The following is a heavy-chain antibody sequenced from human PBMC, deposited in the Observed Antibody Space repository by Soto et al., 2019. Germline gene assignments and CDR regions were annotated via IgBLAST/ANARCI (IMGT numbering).Heavy chain of an antibody. Sequence: SETLSLTCAVYGGSVNGYYWNWIRQPPGKGLEWIGEINHTGGTHYNPSLKSRVTVSVDTSKNQFSLRLSSVTAADTAIYYCATRITVFGLLIPPFDPWGQGTQVTVSS. D-gene: IGHD3-3*01. J-gene: IGHJ5*02. CDR2: INHTGGT. V-gene: IGHV4-34*01. CDR1: GGSVNGYY. CDR3: ATRITVFGLLIPPFDP.